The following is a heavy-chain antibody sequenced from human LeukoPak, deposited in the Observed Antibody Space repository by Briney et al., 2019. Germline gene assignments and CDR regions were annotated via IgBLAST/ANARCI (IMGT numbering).Heavy chain of an antibody. CDR2: IYDFGST. CDR3: AGAVGALLTWAF. J-gene: IGHJ4*02. CDR1: GGSLISHY. V-gene: IGHV4-59*11. D-gene: IGHD1-26*01. Sequence: SQTLSLTCTVSGGSLISHYWSWIRQTPGKGLEWIGYIYDFGSTDYNPSLKSRITMSVDTSKNQFSLELNSVTAADTAIYYCAGAVGALLTWAFWGQGTLVTVSS.